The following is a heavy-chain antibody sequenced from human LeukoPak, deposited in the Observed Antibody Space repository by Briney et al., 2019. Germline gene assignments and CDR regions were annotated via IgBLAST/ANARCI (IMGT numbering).Heavy chain of an antibody. CDR2: IKQDGSDK. V-gene: IGHV3-7*01. D-gene: IGHD6-13*01. J-gene: IGHJ4*02. Sequence: GGSLRLSCAASGFTFSSYWMSWVRQAPGKGLEWVANIKQDGSDKYYVDSVKGRFTISRDNATNSLYLQMNSLRAEDTAVYFCARVGSSWSGGGYWGQGTLVTVSS. CDR1: GFTFSSYW. CDR3: ARVGSSWSGGGY.